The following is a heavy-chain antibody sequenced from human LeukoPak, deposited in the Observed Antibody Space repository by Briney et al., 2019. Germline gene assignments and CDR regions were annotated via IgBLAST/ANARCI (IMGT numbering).Heavy chain of an antibody. V-gene: IGHV1-69*13. Sequence: ASVKVSCKASGGTFSSYAISWVRQAPGQGLEWMGGIIPIFGTANYAQKFQGGVTITADESTSTAYMELSSLRSEDTAVYYCARGSFRRSNFDYWGQGTLVTVSS. CDR1: GGTFSSYA. D-gene: IGHD3-10*01. J-gene: IGHJ4*02. CDR2: IIPIFGTA. CDR3: ARGSFRRSNFDY.